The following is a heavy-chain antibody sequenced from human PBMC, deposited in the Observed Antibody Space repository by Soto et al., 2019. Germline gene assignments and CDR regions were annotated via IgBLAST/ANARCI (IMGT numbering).Heavy chain of an antibody. J-gene: IGHJ4*02. CDR2: ISSTTHYI. Sequence: LRLSCAASGFTFTRYSMNWVRQAPGKGLEWVSSISSTTHYIYYADSMRGRFTISRDNAKNAVYLEMNSLRAEDTAVYYCARESEDLTSNFDYWGQGTLVTVSS. CDR3: ARESEDLTSNFDY. V-gene: IGHV3-21*06. CDR1: GFTFTRYS.